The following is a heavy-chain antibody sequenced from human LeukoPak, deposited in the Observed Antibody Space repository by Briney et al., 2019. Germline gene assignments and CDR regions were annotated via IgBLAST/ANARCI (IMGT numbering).Heavy chain of an antibody. CDR2: IYPGDSDT. Sequence: GESLKISCKGSGYSFTSYWIGWLRQMPGKGLEWRGIIYPGDSDTRYSPSFQGQVTISADKSISTAYLQWSSLKASDTAMYYCARTYYGSGSYQYKNWFDPWGQGTLVTVSS. V-gene: IGHV5-51*01. J-gene: IGHJ5*02. CDR1: GYSFTSYW. CDR3: ARTYYGSGSYQYKNWFDP. D-gene: IGHD3-10*01.